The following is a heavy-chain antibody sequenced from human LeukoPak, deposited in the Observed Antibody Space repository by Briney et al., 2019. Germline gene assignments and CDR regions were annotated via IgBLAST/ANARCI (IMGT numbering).Heavy chain of an antibody. D-gene: IGHD3-9*01. V-gene: IGHV1-46*01. CDR3: ARGRELLRYFDWLIDFDY. Sequence: ASVKVSCKASGYTFISYYMHWVRQAPGQGLEWMGIINPSSGSTSYAQKFQGRVTMTRDTSTSTVYMELSSLRSEDTAVYYCARGRELLRYFDWLIDFDYWGQGTLVTVSS. CDR2: INPSSGST. J-gene: IGHJ4*02. CDR1: GYTFISYY.